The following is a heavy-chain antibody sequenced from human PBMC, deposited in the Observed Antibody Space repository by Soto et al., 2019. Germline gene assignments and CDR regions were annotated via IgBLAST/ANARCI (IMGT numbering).Heavy chain of an antibody. J-gene: IGHJ4*02. V-gene: IGHV4-39*01. CDR2: VYYGGST. CDR3: ARQGSAGSSSWYVAGY. CDR1: GGSISSSSYY. D-gene: IGHD6-13*01. Sequence: PSETLSLTCTVSGGSISSSSYYWGWIRQPPGKGLEWIGNVYYGGSTYYNPSLMSRVTISVDTSKNQFSLKLSSVTAADTAVYYCARQGSAGSSSWYVAGYWGQGTLVTVSS.